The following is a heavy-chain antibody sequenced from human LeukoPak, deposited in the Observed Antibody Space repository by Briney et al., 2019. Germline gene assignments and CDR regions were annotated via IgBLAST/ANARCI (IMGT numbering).Heavy chain of an antibody. D-gene: IGHD3-10*01. Sequence: SVKVSCKVSVYTLTELSMHWVRQAPGKGLEWMGGFDPEYGEKIQQQEFQGRVNMTEDTSTDTAYMELSSLRAEDTALYYCASLWSEGYWGQGSLVTVSS. CDR1: VYTLTELS. CDR3: ASLWSEGY. V-gene: IGHV1-24*01. J-gene: IGHJ4*02. CDR2: FDPEYGEK.